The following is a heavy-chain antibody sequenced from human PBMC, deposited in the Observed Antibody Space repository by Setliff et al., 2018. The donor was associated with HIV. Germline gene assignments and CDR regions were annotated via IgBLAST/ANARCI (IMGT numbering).Heavy chain of an antibody. D-gene: IGHD5-18*01. CDR3: ARQDSYSYGYTYFDY. CDR1: GSSISSSSYY. CDR2: IYYRGST. Sequence: SETLSLTCPVSGSSISSSSYYWGLLRQTPGKGLEWIGRIYYRGSTDYNPSLKSRVTISVDTSKNQFSLKLSSVTAADTAVYYCARQDSYSYGYTYFDYWGQGTLVTVSS. V-gene: IGHV4-39*01. J-gene: IGHJ4*02.